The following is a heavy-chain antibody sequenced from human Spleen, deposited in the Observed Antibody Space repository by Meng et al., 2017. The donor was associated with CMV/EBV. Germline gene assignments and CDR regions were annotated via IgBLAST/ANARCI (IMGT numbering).Heavy chain of an antibody. V-gene: IGHV3-21*01. CDR2: ISSSSSYI. CDR3: ASLRFLEWLSAALDI. Sequence: GESLKISCAASGFTFSSYSMNWVRQAPGKGLEWVSSISSSSSYIYNADSVKGRFTISRDNAKNSVYLEMHSLRAEDTAVYYCASLRFLEWLSAALDIWGQGTMVTVSS. J-gene: IGHJ3*02. D-gene: IGHD3-3*01. CDR1: GFTFSSYS.